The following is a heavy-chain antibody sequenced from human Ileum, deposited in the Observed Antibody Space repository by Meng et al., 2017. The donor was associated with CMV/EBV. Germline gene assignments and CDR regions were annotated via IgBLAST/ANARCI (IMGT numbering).Heavy chain of an antibody. CDR1: GFTITNNY. CDR2: IYSGGST. CDR3: ARGGGVVPSASLDY. D-gene: IGHD2-2*01. V-gene: IGHV3-53*01. J-gene: IGHJ4*02. Sequence: GESLKISCAVSGFTITNNYMTWVRQPPGKGLEWGSIIYSGGSTYYADSVKDRFTISRDNSKNTLYLQMNSLRAEDTALYDCARGGGVVPSASLDYWGQGALVTVSS.